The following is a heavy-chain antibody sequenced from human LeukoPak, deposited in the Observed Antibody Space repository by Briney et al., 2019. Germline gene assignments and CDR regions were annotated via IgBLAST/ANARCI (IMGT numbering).Heavy chain of an antibody. V-gene: IGHV3-7*01. CDR1: GFTFSSYW. J-gene: IGHJ4*02. D-gene: IGHD2-2*01. CDR3: ARTLGYCSSTSCYPAAHFDY. CDR2: IKQDGSEK. Sequence: PGGSLRLSCAASGFTFSSYWMSWVRQAPGKGLEWVANIKQDGSEKYYVDSVKGRFTISRDNAKNSLYLRMNSLRAEDTAVYYCARTLGYCSSTSCYPAAHFDYWGQGTLVTVSS.